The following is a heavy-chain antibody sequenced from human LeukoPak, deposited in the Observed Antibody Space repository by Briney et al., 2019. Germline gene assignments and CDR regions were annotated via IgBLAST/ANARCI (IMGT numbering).Heavy chain of an antibody. V-gene: IGHV4-34*01. Sequence: SETLSLTCAVYGGSFGGYYWSWIRQPPGKGLEWIGEINHSGSTNYNPSPKSRVTISVDTSKNQFSLKLSSVTAADTAVYYCARASAAAATRDAFDIWGQGTMVTVSS. CDR1: GGSFGGYY. J-gene: IGHJ3*02. CDR3: ARASAAAATRDAFDI. D-gene: IGHD6-13*01. CDR2: INHSGST.